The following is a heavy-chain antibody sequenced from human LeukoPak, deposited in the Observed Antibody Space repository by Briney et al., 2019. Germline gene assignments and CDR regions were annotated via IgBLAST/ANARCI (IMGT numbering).Heavy chain of an antibody. D-gene: IGHD5-12*01. V-gene: IGHV1-46*01. Sequence: ASVTVSCKASGYTFTSYYLHWVRQAPAQGLEWMGVINPSGGSTTYAQKFQGRVTMTRDTSTSTVYMELSSLTSEGSAVYYCARAYSGYHAFDIWGQGTMITVSS. CDR3: ARAYSGYHAFDI. CDR1: GYTFTSYY. J-gene: IGHJ3*02. CDR2: INPSGGST.